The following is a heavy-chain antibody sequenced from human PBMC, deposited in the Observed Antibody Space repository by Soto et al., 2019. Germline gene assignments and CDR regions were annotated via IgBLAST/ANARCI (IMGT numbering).Heavy chain of an antibody. V-gene: IGHV1-69*02. Sequence: QVHLVQSGAEVKKPGSSVKVSCKAAGGTFSTYTLIWVRQAPGQGLEWMGRIIPMLTVTNSAQKFQGRVTLTAGKSTSTAFMELPSLRSDETAVYYCSIGSWSAETFDVWGQGTMVTVSS. D-gene: IGHD2-2*01. CDR2: IIPMLTVT. CDR1: GGTFSTYT. J-gene: IGHJ3*01. CDR3: SIGSWSAETFDV.